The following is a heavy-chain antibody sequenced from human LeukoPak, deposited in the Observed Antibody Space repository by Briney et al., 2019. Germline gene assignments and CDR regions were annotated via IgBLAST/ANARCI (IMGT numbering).Heavy chain of an antibody. V-gene: IGHV1-2*02. CDR2: INPNSGGT. D-gene: IGHD1-26*01. CDR1: GGTFSSYA. J-gene: IGHJ4*02. Sequence: ASVKVSCKASGGTFSSYAISWVRQAPGQGLEWMGWINPNSGGTNYAQKFQGRVTMTRDTSISTAYMELSRLRSDDTAVYYCARDQEGGSYYFDYWGQGTLVTVSS. CDR3: ARDQEGGSYYFDY.